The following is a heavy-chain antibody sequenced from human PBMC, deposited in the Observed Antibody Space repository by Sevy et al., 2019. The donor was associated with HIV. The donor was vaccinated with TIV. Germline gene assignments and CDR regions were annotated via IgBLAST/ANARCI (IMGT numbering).Heavy chain of an antibody. CDR2: INESGIT. V-gene: IGHV4-34*01. D-gene: IGHD2-2*01. CDR3: ARSPPVVVVPGAPSWFDP. Sequence: SETPSLTCAVHDGSFSGYYWNWIRQLPGKGLEWIGEINESGITYYNPSLKSRVTISVDTSKKQFSLKLNSVTAMDSAVYFCARSPPVVVVPGAPSWFDPWGQGTLVTVSS. CDR1: DGSFSGYY. J-gene: IGHJ5*02.